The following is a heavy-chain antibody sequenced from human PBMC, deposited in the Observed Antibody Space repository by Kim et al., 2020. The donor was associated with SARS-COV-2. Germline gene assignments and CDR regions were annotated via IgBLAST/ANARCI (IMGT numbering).Heavy chain of an antibody. D-gene: IGHD1-20*01. CDR2: VYNSGNT. Sequence: GGSLRLSCTVSGSTVSSNYMSWVRQAPGKGLEWLSIVYNSGNTYYAASVKGRFTISRANSRIMLYLQMNSLRGEDPAVFSFAGKKLETQYKALDVWGQG. CDR1: GSTVSSNY. V-gene: IGHV3-66*01. CDR3: AGKKLETQYKALDV. J-gene: IGHJ3*01.